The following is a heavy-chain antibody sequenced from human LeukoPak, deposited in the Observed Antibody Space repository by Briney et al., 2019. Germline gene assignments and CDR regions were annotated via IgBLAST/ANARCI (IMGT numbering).Heavy chain of an antibody. Sequence: GGSLRLSCAASGFTFSSYWMHWVRQAPGKGLVWVSRINTDGSSTSYADSVKGRFTISRDNAKNTLYLQMNSLRAEDTAVYYCEAARPYYYYYMDVWGKGTTVTVSS. CDR1: GFTFSSYW. CDR3: EAARPYYYYYMDV. D-gene: IGHD6-6*01. V-gene: IGHV3-74*01. CDR2: INTDGSST. J-gene: IGHJ6*03.